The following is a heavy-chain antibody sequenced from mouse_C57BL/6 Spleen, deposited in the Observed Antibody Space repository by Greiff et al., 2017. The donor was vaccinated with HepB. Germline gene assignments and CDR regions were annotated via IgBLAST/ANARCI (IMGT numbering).Heavy chain of an antibody. J-gene: IGHJ3*01. D-gene: IGHD2-3*01. CDR2: ISSGSSTI. CDR3: AGGSNGYYDAWFAY. Sequence: DVMLVESGGGLVKPGGSLKLSCAASGFTFSDYGMHWVRQAPEKGLEWVAYISSGSSTIYYADTVKGRFTISRDNAKNTLFLQMTSLRSEDTAMYYCAGGSNGYYDAWFAYWGQGTLVTVSA. V-gene: IGHV5-17*01. CDR1: GFTFSDYG.